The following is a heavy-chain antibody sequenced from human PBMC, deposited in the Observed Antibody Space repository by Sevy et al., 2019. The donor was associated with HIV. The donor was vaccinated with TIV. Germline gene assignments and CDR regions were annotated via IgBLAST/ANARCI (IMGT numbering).Heavy chain of an antibody. Sequence: ASVKVSCKASGYTFTSYRIYWVRQAPGQGLEWMGWVSAHNGDTNYVQKVQGRVAMTTDTSTSTAYMELRSLTSDDTAVHYCARAYCSGGSCYSLAYWGQGSLVTAPQ. V-gene: IGHV1-18*01. CDR1: GYTFTSYR. D-gene: IGHD2-15*01. CDR3: ARAYCSGGSCYSLAY. CDR2: VSAHNGDT. J-gene: IGHJ4*02.